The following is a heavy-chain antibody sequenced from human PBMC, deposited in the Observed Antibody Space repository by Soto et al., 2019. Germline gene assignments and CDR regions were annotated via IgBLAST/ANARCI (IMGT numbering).Heavy chain of an antibody. J-gene: IGHJ6*03. Sequence: SETLSLTCTVSGGSISSYYWSWIRQPPGKGLEWIGYIYYSGSTNYNPSLKSRVTISVDTSKNQFSLKLSSVTAADTAVYYCARHVGGKASHYYGSGSSRTLYYYYYMDVWGKGTTVTVSS. CDR1: GGSISSYY. CDR3: ARHVGGKASHYYGSGSSRTLYYYYYMDV. D-gene: IGHD3-10*01. CDR2: IYYSGST. V-gene: IGHV4-59*08.